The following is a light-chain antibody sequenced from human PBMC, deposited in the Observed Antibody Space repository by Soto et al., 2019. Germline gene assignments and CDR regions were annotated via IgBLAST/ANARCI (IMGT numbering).Light chain of an antibody. CDR1: HSVSTRY. V-gene: IGKV3-20*01. Sequence: ESMLTQSPGTLSLSPGERATLSCRASHSVSTRYLAWYQQKPGQAPRLLIYGASIRATGIPDRFSGSGSGTDFTLTISRLEPEDFAVYYCHQFGSSPPAFTCGQGTKLEI. CDR3: HQFGSSPPAFT. CDR2: GAS. J-gene: IGKJ2*01.